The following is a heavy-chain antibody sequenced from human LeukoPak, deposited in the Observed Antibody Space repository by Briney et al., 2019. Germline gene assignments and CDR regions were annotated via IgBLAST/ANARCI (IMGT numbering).Heavy chain of an antibody. D-gene: IGHD3-10*01. CDR1: GYTFTGYY. Sequence: GASVKVSCKASGYTFTGYYMHWVRQAPGQGLEWIGRINPNSGGTNYAQKFQGRVTMTRDTSISTAYMELSRLRSDDTAVYYCARAAVELLWFGETLGYWGQGTLVTVSS. CDR3: ARAAVELLWFGETLGY. V-gene: IGHV1-2*06. J-gene: IGHJ4*02. CDR2: INPNSGGT.